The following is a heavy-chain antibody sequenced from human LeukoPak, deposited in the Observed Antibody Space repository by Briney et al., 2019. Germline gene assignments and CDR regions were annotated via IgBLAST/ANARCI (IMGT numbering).Heavy chain of an antibody. D-gene: IGHD3-10*01. CDR1: GYTFTSYD. CDR3: AREGTTMVRGVSSNNFDY. V-gene: IGHV1-8*01. Sequence: GASVKVSCKASGYTFTSYDINWVRQATGQGLEWMGWMNPNSGNTGYAQKFQGRVTMTRNTSISTAYMELSSLRSEDTAVYYCAREGTTMVRGVSSNNFDYWGQGTLVTVSS. CDR2: MNPNSGNT. J-gene: IGHJ4*02.